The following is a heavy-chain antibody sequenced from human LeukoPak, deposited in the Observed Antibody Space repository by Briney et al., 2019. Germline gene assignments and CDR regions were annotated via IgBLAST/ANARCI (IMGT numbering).Heavy chain of an antibody. V-gene: IGHV3-23*01. D-gene: IGHD1-26*01. CDR1: GFTFSSFA. CDR3: ARVRSGSSAGNYGMDV. J-gene: IGHJ6*02. Sequence: PGGSLRLSCAASGFTFSSFAINWVRQAPGKGLEWVSVITGSGSGADYADSVKGRFTISRDNSQNTVHLQMNSLRAEDTAVYYCARVRSGSSAGNYGMDVWGQGTTVTVSS. CDR2: ITGSGSGA.